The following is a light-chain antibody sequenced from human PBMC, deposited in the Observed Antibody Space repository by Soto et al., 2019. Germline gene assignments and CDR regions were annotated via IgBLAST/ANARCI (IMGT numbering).Light chain of an antibody. Sequence: EIVLTQSPATLSLSPGERATLSCRASQSVGKYLVWYQQKPGQAPRFLIYDASNRATGIPARFSGSGSGTDFTLTISSLEPEDFEVYYCQQRGNWPPTFGQGTKV. CDR2: DAS. V-gene: IGKV3-11*01. CDR1: QSVGKY. J-gene: IGKJ1*01. CDR3: QQRGNWPPT.